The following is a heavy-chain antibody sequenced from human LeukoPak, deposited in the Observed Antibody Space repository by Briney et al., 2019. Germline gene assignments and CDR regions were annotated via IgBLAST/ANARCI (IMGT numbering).Heavy chain of an antibody. CDR3: VAVAVNFDY. Sequence: ASVKVSCKASGYTFTSYDINWVRQATGQGLEWMGRINPNSGGTNYAQKFQGRVTMTRDTSISTAYMELSRLRSDDTAVYYCVAVAVNFDYWGQGTLVTVSS. V-gene: IGHV1-2*06. D-gene: IGHD6-19*01. CDR1: GYTFTSYD. J-gene: IGHJ4*02. CDR2: INPNSGGT.